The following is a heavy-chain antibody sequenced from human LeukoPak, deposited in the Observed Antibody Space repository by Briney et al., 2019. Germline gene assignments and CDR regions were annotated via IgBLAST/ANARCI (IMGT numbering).Heavy chain of an antibody. CDR3: ARGSAYCSTTSCSSPAGY. V-gene: IGHV4-34*01. Sequence: PSETLSLTCAIYGGSVSGYFWIWIRQPPGKGLEWIGEINHSGSANYNPSLKSRVTISVDTPKNQFSLKLNSVTAADTAVYYCARGSAYCSTTSCSSPAGYWGQGTLVTVSS. CDR1: GGSVSGYF. D-gene: IGHD2-2*01. CDR2: INHSGSA. J-gene: IGHJ4*02.